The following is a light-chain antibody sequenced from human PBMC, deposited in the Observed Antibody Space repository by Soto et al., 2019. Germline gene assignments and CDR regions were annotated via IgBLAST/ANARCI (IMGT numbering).Light chain of an antibody. J-gene: IGLJ1*01. Sequence: QSVLTQPPSVSAAPGQKVTISYSGSSSNIGGNSVSWYQQLPGTAPKLLIYDDNKRPSGIPDRFSGSKSGTSATLGITGVQTGDEADYYCGSWDSSLSAYVFGTGTKGTVL. CDR2: DDN. V-gene: IGLV1-51*01. CDR3: GSWDSSLSAYV. CDR1: SSNIGGNS.